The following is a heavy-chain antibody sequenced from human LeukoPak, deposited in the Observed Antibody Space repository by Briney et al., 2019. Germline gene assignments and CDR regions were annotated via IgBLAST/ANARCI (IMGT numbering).Heavy chain of an antibody. CDR3: ARDGVFRGTARSNYYGMDV. CDR2: IYYSGST. J-gene: IGHJ6*02. Sequence: MTSETLSLTCTVSGGSISSYYWSWIRQPPGKGLEWIGYIYYSGSTYYNPSLKSRVTISVDTSKNQFSLKLSSVTAADTAVYYCARDGVFRGTARSNYYGMDVWGQGTTVTVSS. CDR1: GGSISSYY. V-gene: IGHV4-59*06. D-gene: IGHD5-24*01.